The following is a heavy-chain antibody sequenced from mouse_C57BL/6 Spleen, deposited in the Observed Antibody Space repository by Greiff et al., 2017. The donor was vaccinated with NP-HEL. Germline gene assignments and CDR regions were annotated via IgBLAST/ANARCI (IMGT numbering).Heavy chain of an antibody. CDR3: AREDYDWYFDV. CDR1: GFTFSDYG. V-gene: IGHV5-17*01. D-gene: IGHD2-4*01. J-gene: IGHJ1*03. Sequence: EVQLVESGGGLVKPGGSLKLSCAASGFTFSDYGMHWVRQAPEKGLEWVAYISSGSSTIYYADTVKGRFTISRDNAKNTLFLQMTSLRSEDTAMYYCAREDYDWYFDVWGTRTTVTVSS. CDR2: ISSGSSTI.